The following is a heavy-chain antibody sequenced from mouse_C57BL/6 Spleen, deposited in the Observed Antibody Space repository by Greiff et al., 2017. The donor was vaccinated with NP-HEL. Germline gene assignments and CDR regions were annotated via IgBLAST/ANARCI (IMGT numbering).Heavy chain of an antibody. CDR1: GFTFSSYA. CDR2: ISDGGSYT. V-gene: IGHV5-4*03. CDR3: ARGRGDYDVGYAMDY. Sequence: DVKLVESGGGLVKPGGSLKLSCAASGFTFSSYAMSWVRQTPEKRLEWVATISDGGSYTYYPDNVKGRFTISRDNAKNNLYLQMSHLKSEDTAMYYCARGRGDYDVGYAMDYWGQGTSVTVSS. D-gene: IGHD2-4*01. J-gene: IGHJ4*01.